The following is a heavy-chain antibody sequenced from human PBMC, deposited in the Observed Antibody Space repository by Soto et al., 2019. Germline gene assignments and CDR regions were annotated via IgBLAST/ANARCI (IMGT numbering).Heavy chain of an antibody. CDR3: ARGVGSYGSGSYNYYYYYYGMDV. CDR1: GGSFSGYY. Sequence: SETLSLTCAVYGGSFSGYYWSWIRQPPGKGLEWIGEINHSGSTNYNPSLKSRVTISVDTSKNQFSLKLSSVTAADTAVYYCARGVGSYGSGSYNYYYYYYGMDVWGQGTTLTVSS. V-gene: IGHV4-34*01. D-gene: IGHD3-10*01. CDR2: INHSGST. J-gene: IGHJ6*02.